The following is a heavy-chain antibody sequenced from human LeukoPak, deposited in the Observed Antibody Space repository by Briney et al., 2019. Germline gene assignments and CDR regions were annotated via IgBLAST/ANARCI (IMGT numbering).Heavy chain of an antibody. J-gene: IGHJ4*02. CDR2: IKQDGSEK. D-gene: IGHD3-22*01. CDR1: GFTFSRYW. V-gene: IGHV3-7*01. Sequence: GGSLRLSCVASGFTFSRYWMSWVRQAPGKGLEWVATIKQDGSEKYYVDSVKGRFTISRDSAKNSLYLQMNSLRAEDRAVYYCARDISGGYSSFDNWGQGTLVTVSS. CDR3: ARDISGGYSSFDN.